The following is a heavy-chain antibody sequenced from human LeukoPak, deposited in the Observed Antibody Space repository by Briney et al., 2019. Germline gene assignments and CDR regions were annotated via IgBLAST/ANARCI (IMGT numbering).Heavy chain of an antibody. CDR3: ARDSTPTYYSGTYYFEY. V-gene: IGHV1-46*01. CDR1: GYTFASYY. Sequence: ASVKVSCKASGYTFASYYMHWVRQAPGQGLEWMGIINPSGGSTTYAQKFQGRVTMTRDTSTSTVYMELSSLGSEDTALYYCARDSTPTYYSGTYYFEYWGQGTLVTVSS. CDR2: INPSGGST. D-gene: IGHD1-26*01. J-gene: IGHJ4*02.